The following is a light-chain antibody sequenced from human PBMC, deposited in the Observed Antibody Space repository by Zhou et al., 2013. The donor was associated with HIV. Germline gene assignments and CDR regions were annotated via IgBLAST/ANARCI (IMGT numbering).Light chain of an antibody. V-gene: IGKV1-5*03. CDR1: QSIGSW. Sequence: DIQMTQFPSALSASVGHTVTITCRASQSIGSWLAWYQQKPGQVPKLLVYKASTLESGVPSRFSGTVSGTEFALTITSVQPDDFATYYCQQYDGYPWTFGQGTKVEIK. J-gene: IGKJ1*01. CDR2: KAS. CDR3: QQYDGYPWT.